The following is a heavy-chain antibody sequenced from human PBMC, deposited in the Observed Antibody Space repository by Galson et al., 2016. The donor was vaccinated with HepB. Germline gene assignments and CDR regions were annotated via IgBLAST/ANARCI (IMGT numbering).Heavy chain of an antibody. V-gene: IGHV1-8*01. Sequence: SVKVSCKAFGYTFTHYDINWVRQAPGQGLEWMGWMNPNSGNRGFAPKFLGRVSMTRNTSISTAYMELSSLSSEDTAVYYCARSREYCDPAPPNYWGQGSLVTVSS. CDR3: ARSREYCDPAPPNY. D-gene: IGHD4-17*01. CDR2: MNPNSGNR. J-gene: IGHJ4*02. CDR1: GYTFTHYD.